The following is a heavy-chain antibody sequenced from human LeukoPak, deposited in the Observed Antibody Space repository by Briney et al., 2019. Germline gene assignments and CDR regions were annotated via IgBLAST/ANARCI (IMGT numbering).Heavy chain of an antibody. V-gene: IGHV1-2*02. CDR1: GYTFTGYY. CDR2: INPNSGGT. D-gene: IGHD6-13*01. CDR3: ARVARVAAVRRWFDP. J-gene: IGHJ5*02. Sequence: ASVKVSCKASGYTFTGYYMHWVRQAPGQGLEWIGCINPNSGGTNYAQKFQGKVTMTMDTSISKAYMELSRMRYDDMAVYYCARVARVAAVRRWFDPWGQGTMVTVSS.